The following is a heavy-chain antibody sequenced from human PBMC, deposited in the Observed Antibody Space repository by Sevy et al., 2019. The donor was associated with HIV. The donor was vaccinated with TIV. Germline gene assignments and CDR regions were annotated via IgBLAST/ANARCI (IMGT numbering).Heavy chain of an antibody. CDR3: ARERGSIVGATSDWDFDY. V-gene: IGHV1-8*01. CDR2: INPNSGNT. D-gene: IGHD1-26*01. J-gene: IGHJ4*02. Sequence: ASVKVSCKASGYTFTSYDINWVRQATGQGLEWMGWINPNSGNTGYAQKFQGRVTMTRNTSISTAYMELSSLRSEDTAVYYCARERGSIVGATSDWDFDYWGQGTLVTVSS. CDR1: GYTFTSYD.